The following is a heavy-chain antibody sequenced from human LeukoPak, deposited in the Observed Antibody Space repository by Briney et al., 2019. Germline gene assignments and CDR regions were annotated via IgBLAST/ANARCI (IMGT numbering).Heavy chain of an antibody. CDR3: ARERNYDILTGYFDY. D-gene: IGHD3-9*01. Sequence: GGSLRLSCAASGFTFSSYEMNWVRQAPGKGLECVSYISSSGSTIYYADSVKGRFTISRDNAKNSLYLQMNSLRAEDTAVYYCARERNYDILTGYFDYWGQGTLVTVSS. J-gene: IGHJ4*02. CDR1: GFTFSSYE. V-gene: IGHV3-48*03. CDR2: ISSSGSTI.